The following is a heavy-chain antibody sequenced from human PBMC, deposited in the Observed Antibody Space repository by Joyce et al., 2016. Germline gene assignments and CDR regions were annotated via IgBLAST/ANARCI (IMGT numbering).Heavy chain of an antibody. V-gene: IGHV3-33*05. D-gene: IGHD3-9*01. Sequence: QVQLVESGGGVVQPGRSLRLSCAASGFTFSNFGIHWVRQAPGKGLEWVAIILSDGNFKYYGESVKGRFTISRDNSKNTVSLQMNSLTAEDTALYYCARDRTPSYNILTGSSLDNWGQGTLVAVTS. J-gene: IGHJ4*02. CDR2: ILSDGNFK. CDR3: ARDRTPSYNILTGSSLDN. CDR1: GFTFSNFG.